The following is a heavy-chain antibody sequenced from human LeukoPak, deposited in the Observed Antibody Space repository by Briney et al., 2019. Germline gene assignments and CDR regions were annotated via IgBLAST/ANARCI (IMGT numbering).Heavy chain of an antibody. CDR3: VRDGWNGYNQFDY. CDR2: IYTSGST. J-gene: IGHJ4*02. D-gene: IGHD3-3*01. CDR1: GVSINSHY. Sequence: SETLSLTCTVSGVSINSHYWSWIRQPAGEGLEWIGRIYTSGSTNYNPSLKSRLTMSVDTSRNEFSLKLTSVTAADTAVYYCVRDGWNGYNQFDYWGQGMLVTVSS. V-gene: IGHV4-4*07.